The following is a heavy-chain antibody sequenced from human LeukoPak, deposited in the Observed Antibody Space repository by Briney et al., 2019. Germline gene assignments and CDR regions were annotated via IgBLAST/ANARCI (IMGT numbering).Heavy chain of an antibody. CDR3: AKPYYDSSGYYWPFGY. CDR1: GFTFSSYG. Sequence: GGSLRLSCAASGFTFSSYGMHWVRQAPGKGLEWVAVIWYDGSNKYYADSVEGRFTISRDNSKNTLYLQMNSLRAEDTAVYYCAKPYYDSSGYYWPFGYWGQGTLVTVSS. J-gene: IGHJ4*02. D-gene: IGHD3-22*01. V-gene: IGHV3-33*06. CDR2: IWYDGSNK.